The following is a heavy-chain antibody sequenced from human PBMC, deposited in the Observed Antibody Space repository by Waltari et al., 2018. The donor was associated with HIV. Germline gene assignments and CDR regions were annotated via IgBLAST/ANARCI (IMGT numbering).Heavy chain of an antibody. CDR2: IYTSGST. J-gene: IGHJ4*02. V-gene: IGHV4-61*02. CDR3: ARGIPFFAFDY. Sequence: QVQLQESGPGLVKHSQTLSLTCTCPGGTIKRGSYYWSWTRQPAGKGLEWIGRIYTSGSTNYNPSLKSRVTISVDTSKNQFSLKLSSVTAADTAVYYCARGIPFFAFDYWGQGTLVTISS. CDR1: GGTIKRGSYY.